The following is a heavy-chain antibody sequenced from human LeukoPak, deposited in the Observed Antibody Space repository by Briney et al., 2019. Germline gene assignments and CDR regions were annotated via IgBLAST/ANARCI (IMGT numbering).Heavy chain of an antibody. V-gene: IGHV5-51*01. CDR3: ARHRYCSSTSCNSYYYYGMDV. J-gene: IGHJ6*02. Sequence: GESLKISCKGSGYSFTSYWIGWVRQMPGKGLEWMGIIYPGVSDTRYSPSFQGQVTISADKSISTAYLQWSSLKASDTAMYYCARHRYCSSTSCNSYYYYGMDVWGQGTTVTVSS. CDR2: IYPGVSDT. CDR1: GYSFTSYW. D-gene: IGHD2-2*02.